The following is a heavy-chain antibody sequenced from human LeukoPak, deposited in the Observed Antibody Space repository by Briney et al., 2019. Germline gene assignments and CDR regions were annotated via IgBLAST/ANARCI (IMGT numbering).Heavy chain of an antibody. CDR3: ARLLERPAAIGAFDI. J-gene: IGHJ3*02. CDR1: GGSISNYY. Sequence: PSETLSLTCTVSGGSISNYYWSWIRQSPGKGLEWLGYIYSSGSTNYNPSLKSRVTISVDTSKNQFSLKLSSVTAADTAVYYCARLLERPAAIGAFDIWGQGTMVTVSS. CDR2: IYSSGST. V-gene: IGHV4-59*08. D-gene: IGHD2-2*01.